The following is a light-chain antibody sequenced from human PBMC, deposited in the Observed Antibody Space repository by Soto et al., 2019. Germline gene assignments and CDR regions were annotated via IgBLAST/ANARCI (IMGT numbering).Light chain of an antibody. Sequence: EIVMTQSPATLSVSPGERATLSCRASQSVGSNLAWYQQKPGQAPSLLIYGASTRATGIPARFSGSGSGTEFTRTISSLQSEDFAIYFCQQYNNWPPDRTFGQGTKVEIK. CDR1: QSVGSN. CDR3: QQYNNWPPDRT. V-gene: IGKV3-15*01. CDR2: GAS. J-gene: IGKJ1*01.